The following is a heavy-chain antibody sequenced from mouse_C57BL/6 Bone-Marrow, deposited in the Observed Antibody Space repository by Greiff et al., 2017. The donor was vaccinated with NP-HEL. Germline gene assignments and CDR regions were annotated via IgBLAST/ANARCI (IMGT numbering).Heavy chain of an antibody. CDR3: ARHSYYCNPAWFAY. CDR1: GYTFTEYT. CDR2: FYPGSGSI. Sequence: QVHVKQSGAELVEPGASVTLSCKASGYTFTEYTIHWVKQRSGQGLEWIGWFYPGSGSIKYNEKFKDKATLTADKSSSTVYMELSRLTSEDSAVYFCARHSYYCNPAWFAYWGQGTLVTVSA. D-gene: IGHD2-10*01. J-gene: IGHJ3*01. V-gene: IGHV1-62-2*01.